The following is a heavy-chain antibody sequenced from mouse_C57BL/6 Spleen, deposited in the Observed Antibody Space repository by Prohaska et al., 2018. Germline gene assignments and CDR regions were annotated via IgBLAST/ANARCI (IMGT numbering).Heavy chain of an antibody. V-gene: IGHV1-26*01. J-gene: IGHJ1*03. Sequence: HGKSLEWIGDINPNNGGTSYNQKFKGKATLTVDKSSSTAYMELRSLTSEDSAVYYCARSGFITTVVADWYFDVWSTGTTVTVSS. D-gene: IGHD1-1*01. CDR2: INPNNGGT. CDR3: ARSGFITTVVADWYFDV.